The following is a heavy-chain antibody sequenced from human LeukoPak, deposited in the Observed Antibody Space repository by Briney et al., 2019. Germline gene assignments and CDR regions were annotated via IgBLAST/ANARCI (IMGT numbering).Heavy chain of an antibody. CDR2: IYYSGTT. CDR1: VGSISGAYY. V-gene: IGHV4-31*03. J-gene: IGHJ5*02. Sequence: SETLSLTCRVSVGSISGAYYWIWGRQHPRKGLEYFGHIYYSGTTYYNPSLQSRVTISVDTSKNQFSLKLNSVTAADTAVYYCAREIVVGSTFRVDPWGQGTLVTVSS. D-gene: IGHD2/OR15-2a*01. CDR3: AREIVVGSTFRVDP.